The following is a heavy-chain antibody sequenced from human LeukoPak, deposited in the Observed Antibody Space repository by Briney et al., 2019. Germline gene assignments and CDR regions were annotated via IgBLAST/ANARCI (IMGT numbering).Heavy chain of an antibody. V-gene: IGHV3-30*02. CDR1: GFTFSSYG. Sequence: GGSLRLSCAASGFTFSSYGMHWVRQAPGKGLERVAFIRDDGSNKYYADSVKGRFTISRDNSKNTLYLQMNSLRAEDTAVYYCAKDVGPAYYFDYWGQGTLVTVSS. D-gene: IGHD1-26*01. J-gene: IGHJ4*02. CDR2: IRDDGSNK. CDR3: AKDVGPAYYFDY.